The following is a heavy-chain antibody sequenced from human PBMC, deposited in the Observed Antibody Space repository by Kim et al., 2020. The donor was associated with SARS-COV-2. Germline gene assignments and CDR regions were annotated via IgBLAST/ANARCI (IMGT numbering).Heavy chain of an antibody. D-gene: IGHD3-3*01. CDR2: ISYDGSNK. V-gene: IGHV3-30*18. J-gene: IGHJ6*01. CDR1: GFTFSSYG. Sequence: GGSLRLSCAASGFTFSSYGMHWVRQAPGKGLEWVAVISYDGSNKYYADSVKGRFTISRDNSKNTLYLQMNSLRAEDTAVYYCAKDHRYYDFWSGYYNGM. CDR3: AKDHRYYDFWSGYYNGM.